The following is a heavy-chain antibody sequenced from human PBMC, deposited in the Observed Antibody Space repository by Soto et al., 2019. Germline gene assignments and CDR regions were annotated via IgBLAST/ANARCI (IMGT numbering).Heavy chain of an antibody. CDR3: APWTG. Sequence: QVQLVQSGAEVKKPGSAVKVSCKASGGILSSYVINWVRQAPGQGLERMGGIIPISYTTNYAQKFQGRVTITADESTSTANMELNNLRPDDTAVYYCAPWTGWGQGTLVTVSP. CDR2: IIPISYTT. V-gene: IGHV1-69*01. J-gene: IGHJ4*02. CDR1: GGILSSYV. D-gene: IGHD3-3*01.